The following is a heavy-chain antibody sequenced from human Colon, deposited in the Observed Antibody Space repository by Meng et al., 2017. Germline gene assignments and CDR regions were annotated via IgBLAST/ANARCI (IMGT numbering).Heavy chain of an antibody. Sequence: EVQLVESGGGLVQPGGSLRLSCAASGFTFGSYVMNWVRQVPGEGLVWVSRISHDGTDIRYADSVKGRFSISRDNARNTVYLQMNSLRAEDTAVYYCAREGKSGPNWFDPWGQGTLVTVSS. D-gene: IGHD6-25*01. J-gene: IGHJ5*02. CDR1: GFTFGSYV. CDR3: AREGKSGPNWFDP. CDR2: ISHDGTDI. V-gene: IGHV3-74*01.